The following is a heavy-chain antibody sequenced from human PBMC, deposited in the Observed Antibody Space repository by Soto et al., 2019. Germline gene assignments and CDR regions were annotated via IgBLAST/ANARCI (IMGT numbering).Heavy chain of an antibody. CDR2: ISYDGSNK. CDR3: ARDGGYCSSTSCRVDYYGMDV. CDR1: GFTFSSYA. J-gene: IGHJ6*02. V-gene: IGHV3-30-3*01. Sequence: GGSLRLSCAASGFTFSSYAMHWVRQAPGKGLEWVAVISYDGSNKYYADSVKGRFTISRDNSKNTLYLQMNSLRAEDTAVYYCARDGGYCSSTSCRVDYYGMDVWGQGTTVTVSS. D-gene: IGHD2-2*01.